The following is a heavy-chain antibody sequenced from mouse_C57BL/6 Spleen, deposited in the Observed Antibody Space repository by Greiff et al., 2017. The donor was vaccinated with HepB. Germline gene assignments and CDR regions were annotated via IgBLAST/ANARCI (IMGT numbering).Heavy chain of an antibody. D-gene: IGHD1-1*01. Sequence: QVQLQQSGPELVKPGASVKISCKASGYAFSSSWMNWVKQRPGKGLEWIGRIYPGDGDTNYNGKFKGKATLTADKSSSTAYMQLSSLTSEDSAVYFCAQRGYGSSYSDYWGQGTTLTVSS. CDR1: GYAFSSSW. V-gene: IGHV1-82*01. CDR2: IYPGDGDT. CDR3: AQRGYGSSYSDY. J-gene: IGHJ2*01.